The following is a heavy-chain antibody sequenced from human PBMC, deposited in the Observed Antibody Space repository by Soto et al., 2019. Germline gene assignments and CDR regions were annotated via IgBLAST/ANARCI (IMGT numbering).Heavy chain of an antibody. Sequence: GGSLRLSCAASGFTFSSYDMHWVRQATGKGLEWVSAIGTAGDTYYPGSVKGRFTISRENAKNSLYLQMNSLRAGDTAVYYCARVTRYSSGWLEPYFDYWGQGTLVTVSS. CDR3: ARVTRYSSGWLEPYFDY. CDR1: GFTFSSYD. CDR2: IGTAGDT. J-gene: IGHJ4*02. V-gene: IGHV3-13*01. D-gene: IGHD6-19*01.